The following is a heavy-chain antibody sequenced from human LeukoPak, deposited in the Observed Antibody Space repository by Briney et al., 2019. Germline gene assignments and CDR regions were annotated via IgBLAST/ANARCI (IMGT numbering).Heavy chain of an antibody. V-gene: IGHV3-9*01. CDR2: ISWNSGSI. Sequence: PGRSLRLSCAASGFTFDDYAMHWVRQAPGKGLEWVSGISWNSGSIGYADSVKGRFTISRDNAKNSLYLQMNSLRAEDTALYYCAKVPYSSSWLGGNFDYWGQGTLVTVSS. CDR1: GFTFDDYA. CDR3: AKVPYSSSWLGGNFDY. D-gene: IGHD6-13*01. J-gene: IGHJ4*02.